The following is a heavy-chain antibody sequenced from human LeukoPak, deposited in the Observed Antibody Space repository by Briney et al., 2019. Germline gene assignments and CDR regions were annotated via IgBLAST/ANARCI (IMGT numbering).Heavy chain of an antibody. CDR2: INTNTGNP. CDR3: ARGPGGGLKIGLDY. CDR1: GYTFTSYA. V-gene: IGHV7-4-1*02. Sequence: ASVKVSCKASGYTFTSYAIHWVRQAPGQGLEWMGWINTNTGNPTYAQGFTGRFVFSLDTSVSTAYLQISSLKAEDTAVYYCARGPGGGLKIGLDYWGQGTLVTVSS. J-gene: IGHJ4*02. D-gene: IGHD4-23*01.